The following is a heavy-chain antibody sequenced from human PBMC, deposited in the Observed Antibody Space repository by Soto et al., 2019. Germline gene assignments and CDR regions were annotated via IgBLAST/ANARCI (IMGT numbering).Heavy chain of an antibody. CDR1: GGSISSYY. V-gene: IGHV4-59*01. D-gene: IGHD3-22*01. J-gene: IGHJ3*02. CDR3: AREAPTAYKDSSGYHDAFDI. Sequence: SETLSLTCTVSGGSISSYYWSWIRQPPGKGLEWIGYIYYSGSTNYNPSLKSRVTISVDTSKNQFSLKLSSVTAADTAVYYCAREAPTAYKDSSGYHDAFDIWGQGTRVTVSS. CDR2: IYYSGST.